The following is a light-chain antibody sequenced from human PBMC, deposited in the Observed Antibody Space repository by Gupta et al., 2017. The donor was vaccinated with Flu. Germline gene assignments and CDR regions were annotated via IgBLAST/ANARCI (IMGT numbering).Light chain of an antibody. J-gene: IGKJ2*01. Sequence: VTLGQPASTSCRASQVLVHSDGNTYLNCLQQRAGQSPRRLIYKGSNPYSGVPDRISGRGSGADFTLKISMVDAEDVGVYCIREVKPWLYTFGQGTKLEIK. V-gene: IGKV2-30*02. CDR3: REVKPWLYT. CDR1: QVLVHSDGNTY. CDR2: KGS.